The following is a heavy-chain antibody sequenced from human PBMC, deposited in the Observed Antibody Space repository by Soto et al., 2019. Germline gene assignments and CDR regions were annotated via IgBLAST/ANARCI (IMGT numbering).Heavy chain of an antibody. CDR2: IGGYKGNT. Sequence: QVQLVQSGAEVREPGASVKVSCKASGYTFTNYGVSWVRQDPGQGLEWMGWIGGYKGNTNYAQKLQGRVTLTTDTSTSTAYMALRSLRSDDTAVYYCAPHTLDTGMPSGYWGQGTLVTVSS. CDR3: APHTLDTGMPSGY. V-gene: IGHV1-18*01. D-gene: IGHD5-18*01. CDR1: GYTFTNYG. J-gene: IGHJ4*02.